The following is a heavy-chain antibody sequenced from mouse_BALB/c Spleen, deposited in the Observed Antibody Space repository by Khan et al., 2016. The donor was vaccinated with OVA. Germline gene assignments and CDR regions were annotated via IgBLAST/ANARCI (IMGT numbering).Heavy chain of an antibody. Sequence: VQSGGSLKLSCAASGFDFSRYWMSWVRQAPGKGLEWIGEINPDSSTINYTPSLKDKFIISRDNAKNTLYLQMSKVRSEDTALYYCARRGDYYGSSPAWFAYWGQGTLVTVSA. J-gene: IGHJ3*01. CDR1: GFDFSRYW. D-gene: IGHD1-1*01. CDR2: INPDSSTI. CDR3: ARRGDYYGSSPAWFAY. V-gene: IGHV4-1*02.